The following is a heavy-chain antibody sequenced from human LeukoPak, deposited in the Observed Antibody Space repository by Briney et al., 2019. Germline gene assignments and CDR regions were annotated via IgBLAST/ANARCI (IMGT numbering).Heavy chain of an antibody. Sequence: PSETLSLTCTVSGGSISSSSYYWSWIRQPAGKGLEWIGRIYTSGSTNYNPSLKNRVTMSVDTSKNQFSLKLSSVTAADTAVYYCAREGYDSSGQVDYWGQGTLVTVSS. CDR1: GGSISSSSYY. CDR2: IYTSGST. V-gene: IGHV4-61*02. CDR3: AREGYDSSGQVDY. J-gene: IGHJ4*02. D-gene: IGHD3-22*01.